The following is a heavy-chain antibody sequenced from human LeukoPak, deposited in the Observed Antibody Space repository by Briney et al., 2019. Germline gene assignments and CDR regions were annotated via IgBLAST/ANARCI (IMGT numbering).Heavy chain of an antibody. Sequence: SETLSLTCAVYGGSFSGYYWSWIRQPPGKGLEWIGEINHSGSTNHNPSLKSRVTISVDTSKNQSSLKLSSVTAADTAVYHCPRAGCGSTSGEDTHYNWLDPWGQGTLVTVSS. CDR2: INHSGST. V-gene: IGHV4-34*01. J-gene: IGHJ5*02. D-gene: IGHD2-2*01. CDR1: GGSFSGYY. CDR3: PRAGCGSTSGEDTHYNWLDP.